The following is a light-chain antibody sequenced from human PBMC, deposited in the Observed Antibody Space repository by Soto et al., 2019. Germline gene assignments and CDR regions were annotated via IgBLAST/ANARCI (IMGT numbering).Light chain of an antibody. Sequence: ERATLSCRASQSVRSRYLAWYQQKPGQAPRLLIYGASSRATGIPDRFSGSGSETDFTLTISSLQPDDFATYYCQQYNSYSSWTFGQGTKVDIK. CDR3: QQYNSYSSWT. CDR1: QSVRSRY. J-gene: IGKJ1*01. V-gene: IGKV3-20*01. CDR2: GAS.